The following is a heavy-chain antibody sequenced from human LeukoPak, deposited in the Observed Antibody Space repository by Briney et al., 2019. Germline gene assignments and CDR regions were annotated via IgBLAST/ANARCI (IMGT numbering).Heavy chain of an antibody. V-gene: IGHV4-30-4*01. D-gene: IGHD3-3*01. CDR2: IYYSGST. Sequence: SETLSLTCTVSGGSISSGDYSWSWIRQPPGKGLEWIGYIYYSGSTYYNPSLQSRVTLSVDTSKNQFSLKLSSVPAADTAVYYCARELYDFWSGYHSGWFDPWGQGTLVTVSS. CDR1: GGSISSGDYS. J-gene: IGHJ5*02. CDR3: ARELYDFWSGYHSGWFDP.